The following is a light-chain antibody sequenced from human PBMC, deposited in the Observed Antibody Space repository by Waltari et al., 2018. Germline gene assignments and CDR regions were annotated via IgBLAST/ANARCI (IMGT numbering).Light chain of an antibody. CDR3: QQYDSSPPT. CDR1: QSILDSPNNKNY. J-gene: IGKJ1*01. CDR2: WAS. V-gene: IGKV4-1*01. Sequence: DIVMTQSPDFLAVSMGERATINCKSSQSILDSPNNKNYLAWYQQKPGQPPKLLIYWASSRNSGVPDRFSGSGSGTDLTLTVSSLQAEDVAVYYCQQYDSSPPTFGQGTKVEIK.